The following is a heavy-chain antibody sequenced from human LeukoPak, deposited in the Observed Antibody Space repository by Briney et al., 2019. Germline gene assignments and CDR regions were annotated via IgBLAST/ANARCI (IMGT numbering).Heavy chain of an antibody. J-gene: IGHJ4*02. CDR2: IYYSGST. V-gene: IGHV4-59*01. Sequence: SETLSLTCTVSGGSIGSYYWSWIRQPPGKGLEWIGYIYYSGSTNYNPSLKSRVTISVDTSKNQFSLKLSSVTAADTAVYYCARVGSSELLDYWGQGTLVTVSS. CDR3: ARVGSSELLDY. CDR1: GGSIGSYY. D-gene: IGHD6-13*01.